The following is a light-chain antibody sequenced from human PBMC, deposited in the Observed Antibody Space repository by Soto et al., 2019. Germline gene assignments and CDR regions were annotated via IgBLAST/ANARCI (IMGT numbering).Light chain of an antibody. CDR2: EVS. V-gene: IGLV2-14*01. CDR3: SSYTSSSTVV. Sequence: QSALTQSASVSGSPGQSITISCTGTSSDVGGYNYVSWYQQHPGKAPKLMIYEVSNRPSGVSNRFSGSKSGNTASLTISGLQAEDEADSYCSSYTSSSTVVFGGGTKLTVL. CDR1: SSDVGGYNY. J-gene: IGLJ2*01.